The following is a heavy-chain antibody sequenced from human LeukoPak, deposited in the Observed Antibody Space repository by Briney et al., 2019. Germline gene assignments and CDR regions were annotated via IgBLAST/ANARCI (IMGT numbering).Heavy chain of an antibody. D-gene: IGHD3-10*01. CDR3: AKEGDRGLVNVYFDC. J-gene: IGHJ4*02. CDR1: GFSFGSYG. CDR2: ISGSGDNT. Sequence: PGGSLRLSCAASGFSFGSYGMSWVRQAPGKGLEWVSAISGSGDNTYYADSVKGRFTISRDNSKNTLFLQMNSLRAEDTAVYYCAKEGDRGLVNVYFDCWGQGTLVTVSS. V-gene: IGHV3-23*01.